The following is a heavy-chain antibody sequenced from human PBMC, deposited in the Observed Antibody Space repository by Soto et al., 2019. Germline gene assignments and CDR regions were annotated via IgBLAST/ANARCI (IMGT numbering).Heavy chain of an antibody. Sequence: GWSLRLSCAASGFTFSGYSMNWFRQAPGKGLEWVSSISSSSSYIYYADSVKGRFTISRDNAKNSLYLQMNSLRAEDTAVYYCARDPPELRYFDWSVGNWFDPWGQGTLVTVSS. J-gene: IGHJ5*02. CDR3: ARDPPELRYFDWSVGNWFDP. D-gene: IGHD3-9*01. CDR2: ISSSSSYI. CDR1: GFTFSGYS. V-gene: IGHV3-21*01.